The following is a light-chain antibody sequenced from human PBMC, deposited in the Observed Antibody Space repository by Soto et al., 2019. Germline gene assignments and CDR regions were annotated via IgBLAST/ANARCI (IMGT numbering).Light chain of an antibody. Sequence: QSALTQPPAASGSPGQSVTISCTGTSSDVGGYQYVSWYQQHPGKAPKLVIYDVNKRPSGVPDRFSGSKSANTASLTVSGLQAEDEADYYCSSYAGSNNLVFGGGTKVTVL. V-gene: IGLV2-8*01. CDR3: SSYAGSNNLV. J-gene: IGLJ3*02. CDR1: SSDVGGYQY. CDR2: DVN.